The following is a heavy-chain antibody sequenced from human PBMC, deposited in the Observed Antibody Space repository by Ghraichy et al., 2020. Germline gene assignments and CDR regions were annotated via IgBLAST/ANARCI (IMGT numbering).Heavy chain of an antibody. J-gene: IGHJ2*01. CDR1: GGSIRDYY. Sequence: SQTLSLTCTVSGGSIRDYYWSWVRQPPGQGLQYIWYSYYIGTTNYNPSLKSRVTISVDTSNNQVSLRLTSVTAADTAMYYCARYKLHGDYPKFDVWGRGTLVTVSS. D-gene: IGHD4-17*01. V-gene: IGHV4-59*13. CDR2: SYYIGTT. CDR3: ARYKLHGDYPKFDV.